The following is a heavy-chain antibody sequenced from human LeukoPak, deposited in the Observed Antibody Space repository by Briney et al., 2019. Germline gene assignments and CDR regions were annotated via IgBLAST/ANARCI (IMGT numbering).Heavy chain of an antibody. D-gene: IGHD4-17*01. V-gene: IGHV1-69*13. J-gene: IGHJ4*02. CDR3: ARQGGEYGDYQFDY. Sequence: SVKVSCKASGYTFTSYYMHWVRQAPGQGLEWMGGIIPIFGTANYAQKFQGRVTITADESTSTAYMELSSLRSEDTAVYYCARQGGEYGDYQFDYWGQGTLVTVSS. CDR1: GYTFTSYY. CDR2: IIPIFGTA.